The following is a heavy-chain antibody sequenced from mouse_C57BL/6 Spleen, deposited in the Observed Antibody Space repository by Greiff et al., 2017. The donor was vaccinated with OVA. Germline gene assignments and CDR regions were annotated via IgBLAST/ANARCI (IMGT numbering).Heavy chain of an antibody. CDR2: IHPNSGST. D-gene: IGHD2-4*01. J-gene: IGHJ3*01. CDR1: GYTFTSYW. V-gene: IGHV1-64*01. CDR3: ARYYDYDGVSAY. Sequence: VQLQQSGAELVKPGASVKLSCKASGYTFTSYWMHWVKQRPGQGLEWIGMIHPNSGSTNYNEKFKSKATLTVDKSSSTAYMQLSSLTSEDSAVYYCARYYDYDGVSAYWGQGTLVTVSA.